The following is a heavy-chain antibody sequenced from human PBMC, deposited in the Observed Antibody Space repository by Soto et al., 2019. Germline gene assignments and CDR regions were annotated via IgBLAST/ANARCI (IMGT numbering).Heavy chain of an antibody. CDR1: GYTFTADA. Sequence: GVSVKVSCKASGYTFTADALHWVRQAPGHRLEWMGWINAGNGDTKYSQKFQGRVTITADESTSTAYMELGSLRSEDTAVYYCARWARDGYNTYYYYGMDVWGQGTTVTVSS. D-gene: IGHD5-12*01. V-gene: IGHV1-3*01. J-gene: IGHJ6*02. CDR3: ARWARDGYNTYYYYGMDV. CDR2: INAGNGDT.